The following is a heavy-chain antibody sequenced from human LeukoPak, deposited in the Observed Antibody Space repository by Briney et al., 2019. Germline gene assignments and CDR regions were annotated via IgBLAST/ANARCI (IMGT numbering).Heavy chain of an antibody. CDR2: INPKSGDT. V-gene: IGHV1-2*02. J-gene: IGHJ4*02. Sequence: GASVKVSCKASGYSLIGYDISWVRQAPGHGLEWMGWINPKSGDTNSAQKFQGRVTMTRDTSISTAYMELSSLTSDDTAVYYCARGGSSGWSHSDYCGQGTLVTVSS. CDR1: GYSLIGYD. CDR3: ARGGSSGWSHSDY. D-gene: IGHD6-19*01.